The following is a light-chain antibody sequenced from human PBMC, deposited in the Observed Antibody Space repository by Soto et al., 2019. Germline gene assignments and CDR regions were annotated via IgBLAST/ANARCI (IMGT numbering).Light chain of an antibody. J-gene: IGKJ1*01. CDR1: QSVTNY. CDR2: EAS. CDR3: QQRTYWPWT. Sequence: EVVSTQSPATLSLSPGERATLSCRASQSVTNYLTWYQQKPGQAPRLLIYEASNRATGIPARFSGSGSGTDFTLTISNLEPEDFAVYYCQQRTYWPWTFGQGTKVDI. V-gene: IGKV3-11*01.